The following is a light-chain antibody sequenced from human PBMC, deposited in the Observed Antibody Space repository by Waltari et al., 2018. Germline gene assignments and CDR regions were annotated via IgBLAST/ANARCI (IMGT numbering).Light chain of an antibody. CDR2: VNSDGSH. CDR3: QTGGHGTWV. Sequence: QLVLTQSPSASASLGASVKLTCTLSSGHSSNLIAWHQQQPEKGPRYLMKVNSDGSHSKGDVIPDRVSVASAGAERYLTISSLQSEDEADYYCQTGGHGTWVFGGGTKLTVL. J-gene: IGLJ3*02. V-gene: IGLV4-69*01. CDR1: SGHSSNL.